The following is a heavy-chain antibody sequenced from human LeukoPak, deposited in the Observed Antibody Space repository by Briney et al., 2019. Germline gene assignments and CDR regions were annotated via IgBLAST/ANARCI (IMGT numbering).Heavy chain of an antibody. V-gene: IGHV4-30-4*01. CDR1: GGSISAYY. J-gene: IGHJ4*02. Sequence: SETLSLTCTVSGGSISAYYWSWIRQPPGKGLEWIGYIYYSGSTYYNPSLKSRVTISVDTSKNQFSLKLSSVTAADTAVYYCARGGGEVRGATFDYWGQGTLVTVSS. CDR2: IYYSGST. CDR3: ARGGGEVRGATFDY. D-gene: IGHD3-10*01.